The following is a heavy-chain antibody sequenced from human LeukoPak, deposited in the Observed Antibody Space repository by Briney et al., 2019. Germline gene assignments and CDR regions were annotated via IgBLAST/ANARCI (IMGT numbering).Heavy chain of an antibody. CDR2: IYAGDSDT. CDR1: GYSFGSYW. Sequence: GESLKISCKGSGYSFGSYWIGWVRQMPGKGLEWMGIIYAGDSDTRYSPSFQGQVTISADKSISTAYLQWSSLKASDTAMYYCARGNYYGSGSYYKEGLFHYWGQGTLVTVSS. D-gene: IGHD3-10*01. CDR3: ARGNYYGSGSYYKEGLFHY. J-gene: IGHJ4*02. V-gene: IGHV5-51*01.